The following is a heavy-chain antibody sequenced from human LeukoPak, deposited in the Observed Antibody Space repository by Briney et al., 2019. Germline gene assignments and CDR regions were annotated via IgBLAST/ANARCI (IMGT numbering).Heavy chain of an antibody. CDR1: GGSISNYY. CDR3: ARDSGYDFLSYYFMDV. V-gene: IGHV4-4*07. D-gene: IGHD5-12*01. CDR2: VYTSGST. Sequence: KSSETLSLTCTVSGGSISNYYWSWIRQPAGKGLEWIGRVYTSGSTNYNPSLKSRVTMSVDTSKNQFSLKLSSVTAADTAVYHCARDSGYDFLSYYFMDVWGKGTTVTVSS. J-gene: IGHJ6*03.